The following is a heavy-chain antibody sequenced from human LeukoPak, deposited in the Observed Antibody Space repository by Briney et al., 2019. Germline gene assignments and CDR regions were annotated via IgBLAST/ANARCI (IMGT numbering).Heavy chain of an antibody. V-gene: IGHV4/OR15-8*01. CDR3: AREEYSSDWYGHDS. CDR1: GGSIGRTSW. CDR2: IYHSGGA. D-gene: IGHD6-13*01. J-gene: IGHJ4*02. Sequence: SETLSLTCAVSGGSIGRTSWWSWVRQPPGKGLEWIGEIYHSGGAHYNPSLKSRVTMSVDNFNNHFSLRLTSVTATDTAFYYCAREEYSSDWYGHDSWGQGTLVTVSS.